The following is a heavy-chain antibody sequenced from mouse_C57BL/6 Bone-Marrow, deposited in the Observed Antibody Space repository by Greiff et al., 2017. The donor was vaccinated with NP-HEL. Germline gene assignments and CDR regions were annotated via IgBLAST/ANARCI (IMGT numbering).Heavy chain of an antibody. J-gene: IGHJ1*03. V-gene: IGHV5-9-1*02. CDR3: TRERKGKNWYFDV. CDR2: ISSGGDYI. Sequence: EVQLVESGEGLVKPGGSLKLSCAASGFTFSSYAMSWVRQTPEKRLEWVAYISSGGDYIYYADTVKGRFTISRDNARNTLYLQMSSLKSEDTAMYYCTRERKGKNWYFDVWGTGTTVTVSS. CDR1: GFTFSSYA.